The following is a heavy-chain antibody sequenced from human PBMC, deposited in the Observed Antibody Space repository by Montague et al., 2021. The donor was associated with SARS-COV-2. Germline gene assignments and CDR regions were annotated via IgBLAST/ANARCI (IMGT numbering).Heavy chain of an antibody. CDR3: ARDVRYYDFWSGRAQTSPDY. CDR1: GGPVNSGSDY. Sequence: SETLSLTCTVSGGPVNSGSDYWSWIRQPPGKGLEWIGYIFYTGDTKYXXXLKSRVSISLETSKNQFSLKLSSVTAADTAVHYCARDVRYYDFWSGRAQTSPDYWGQGTLVTVSS. D-gene: IGHD3-3*01. V-gene: IGHV4-61*01. J-gene: IGHJ4*02. CDR2: IFYTGDT.